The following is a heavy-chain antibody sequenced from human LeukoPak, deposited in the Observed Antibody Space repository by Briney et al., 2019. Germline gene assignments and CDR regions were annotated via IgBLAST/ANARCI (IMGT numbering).Heavy chain of an antibody. CDR3: AREDWNPPYYYYGMGV. D-gene: IGHD1-1*01. CDR2: STPIFHTA. J-gene: IGHJ6*02. CDR1: GDTFSNYG. Sequence: GASVTVSCKASGDTFSNYGINWVRQAPGQGLEWMGGSTPIFHTANYAQKFQGRVTISADESTITAYMELSSLRSEDTAVYYCAREDWNPPYYYYGMGVWGQGTMVTVSS. V-gene: IGHV1-69*13.